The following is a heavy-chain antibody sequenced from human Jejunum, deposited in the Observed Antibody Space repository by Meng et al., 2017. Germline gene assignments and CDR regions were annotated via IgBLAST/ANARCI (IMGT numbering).Heavy chain of an antibody. J-gene: IGHJ4*02. CDR1: GASISSSTW. Sequence: QAEVPEAGPRLVQPSGTLSLTCAVSGASISSSTWWSWVRQPPGKGLEWIGEIYRSGSTYYNPSLKSRVTISVDKSNNQFSLKLSSVTAADTAVYYCAGGRPGSAPFDYWGRGTLVTVSS. V-gene: IGHV4-4*02. D-gene: IGHD1-26*01. CDR2: IYRSGST. CDR3: AGGRPGSAPFDY.